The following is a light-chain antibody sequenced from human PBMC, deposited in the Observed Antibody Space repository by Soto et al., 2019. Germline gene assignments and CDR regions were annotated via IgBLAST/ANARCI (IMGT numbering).Light chain of an antibody. J-gene: IGLJ2*01. CDR3: SSYTSSSTHVV. V-gene: IGLV2-14*01. CDR1: SRDVGGYNY. Sequence: QSALTQPASVSGSPGQSITISCTGTSRDVGGYNYVSWYQQHPGKAPKLMIYKVRNRPAGVSNRFSGSKSGNPASLTISGHQAEDEADYYCSSYTSSSTHVVFGGGTNLTVL. CDR2: KVR.